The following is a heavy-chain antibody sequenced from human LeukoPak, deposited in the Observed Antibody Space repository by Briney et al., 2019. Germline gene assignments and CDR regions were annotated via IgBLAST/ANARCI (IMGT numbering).Heavy chain of an antibody. D-gene: IGHD3-22*01. J-gene: IGHJ6*02. CDR3: ARDWDYYDSSGYYYTLYYYYGMDV. CDR1: GYTFTSYG. V-gene: IGHV1-18*01. Sequence: ASVKVSCKASGYTFTSYGISWVRQAPGQGLEWMGWISAYNGNTSYAQKLQGRVTMTTDTSTSTAYMELRSLRSDDTAVYYCARDWDYYDSSGYYYTLYYYYGMDVWGQGTTVTVSS. CDR2: ISAYNGNT.